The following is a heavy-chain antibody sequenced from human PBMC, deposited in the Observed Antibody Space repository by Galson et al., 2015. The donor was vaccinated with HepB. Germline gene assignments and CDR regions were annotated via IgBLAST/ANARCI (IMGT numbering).Heavy chain of an antibody. D-gene: IGHD3-9*01. CDR3: ARHNFDWFPLIDY. CDR1: GFTFSDYY. CDR2: ISSSSSYT. Sequence: SLRLSCAASGFTFSDYYMSWIRQAPGKGLEWVSYISSSSSYTNYADSVKGRFTISRDNAKNSLYLQMNSLRAEDTAVYYCARHNFDWFPLIDYWGQGTLVTVSS. J-gene: IGHJ4*02. V-gene: IGHV3-11*03.